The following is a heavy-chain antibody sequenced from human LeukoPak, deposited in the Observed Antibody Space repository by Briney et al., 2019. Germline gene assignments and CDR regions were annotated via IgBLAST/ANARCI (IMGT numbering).Heavy chain of an antibody. CDR2: IIPILGIA. CDR1: GYTFTGYY. J-gene: IGHJ4*02. Sequence: SVKVSCKASGYTFTGYYMHWVRQAPGQGLEWMGRIIPILGIANYAQKFQGRVTITADKSTSTAYMELSSLRSDDTAVYYCARLTTSSGWYIDYWGQGTLVTVSS. V-gene: IGHV1-69*02. CDR3: ARLTTSSGWYIDY. D-gene: IGHD6-19*01.